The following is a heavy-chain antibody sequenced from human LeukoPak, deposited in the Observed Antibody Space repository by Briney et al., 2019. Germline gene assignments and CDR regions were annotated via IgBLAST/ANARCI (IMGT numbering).Heavy chain of an antibody. J-gene: IGHJ4*02. V-gene: IGHV4-59*11. CDR3: ARGHYYDTSGDY. D-gene: IGHD3-22*01. CDR2: IDYSGST. Sequence: SETLSLTCTVFGGSISSHYWSWIWQPPGKRLEWIGYIDYSGSTNYNPSLKSRVTISVDTSKNQFSLNLSSVTAADTAVYYCARGHYYDTSGDYWGQGTLVTVSS. CDR1: GGSISSHY.